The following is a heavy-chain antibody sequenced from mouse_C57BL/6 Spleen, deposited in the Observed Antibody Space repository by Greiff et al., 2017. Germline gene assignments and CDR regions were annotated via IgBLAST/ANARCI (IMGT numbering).Heavy chain of an antibody. CDR3: AIRGTSWFAY. J-gene: IGHJ3*01. CDR2: IYPGSGST. CDR1: GYTFTSYW. Sequence: QVQLQQSGAELVKPGASVKMSCKASGYTFTSYWITWVKQRPGQGLEWIGDIYPGSGSTNYNEKFKSKATLTVDTSSSPAYMQLSSLTSEDSAVYYCAIRGTSWFAYWGQGTLVTVSA. D-gene: IGHD5-1*01. V-gene: IGHV1-55*01.